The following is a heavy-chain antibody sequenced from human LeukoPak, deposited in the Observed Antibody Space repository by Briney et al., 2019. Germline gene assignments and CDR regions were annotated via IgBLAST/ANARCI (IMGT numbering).Heavy chain of an antibody. CDR3: TTDTTRIMITFGGVMENPRDY. Sequence: GSLRLSCAASGFTFSNAWMSWVRQAPGKGLEWVGRIKSKTDGGTTDYAAPVKGRFTISRDDSKNTLYLQMNSLKTEDTAVYYCTTDTTRIMITFGGVMENPRDYWGQGTLVTVSS. CDR1: GFTFSNAW. V-gene: IGHV3-15*01. D-gene: IGHD3-16*01. CDR2: IKSKTDGGTT. J-gene: IGHJ4*02.